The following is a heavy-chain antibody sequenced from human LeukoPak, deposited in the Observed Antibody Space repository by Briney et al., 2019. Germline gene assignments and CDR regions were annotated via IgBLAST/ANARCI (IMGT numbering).Heavy chain of an antibody. CDR2: IYPNSGAS. V-gene: IGHV1-2*02. D-gene: IGHD3-22*01. Sequence: ASVKVSCKASGYTFSDYYMYWVRQAPGQGLEWGGWIYPNSGASNYAQKFQGRVTITRDTSISPAYMELSSLRSDDTAIYYCARDGDSVMVDFDYWGQGTLVTVSS. CDR1: GYTFSDYY. J-gene: IGHJ4*02. CDR3: ARDGDSVMVDFDY.